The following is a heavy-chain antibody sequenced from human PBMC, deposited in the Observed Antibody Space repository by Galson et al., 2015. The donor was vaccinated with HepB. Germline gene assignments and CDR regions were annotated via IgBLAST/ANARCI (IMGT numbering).Heavy chain of an antibody. Sequence: SLRLSCAASGFTFSSYAMSWVRQAPGKGLEWVSAISGSGGSTYYADSVKGRFTISRDNSKNTLYLQMNSLRAEDTAVYYCAKVGSVTTYYYYYYMDVWGKGTTVTVSS. CDR1: GFTFSSYA. D-gene: IGHD4-11*01. J-gene: IGHJ6*03. V-gene: IGHV3-23*01. CDR2: ISGSGGST. CDR3: AKVGSVTTYYYYYYMDV.